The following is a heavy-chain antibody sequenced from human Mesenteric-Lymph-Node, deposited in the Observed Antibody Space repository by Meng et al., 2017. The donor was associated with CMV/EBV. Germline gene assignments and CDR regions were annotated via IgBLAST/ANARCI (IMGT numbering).Heavy chain of an antibody. V-gene: IGHV1-18*01. J-gene: IGHJ4*02. D-gene: IGHD1-26*01. Sequence: ASVKVSCKASGYTFTRKAISWVRQVPGQGLEWMGWISVYNGNTNSIEKFQGRVTMTADTSTSTAYMELRSLRSDDTAVYYCVTDGNDWVGGTDLPLDHWGQGTLVTVSS. CDR1: GYTFTRKA. CDR2: ISVYNGNT. CDR3: VTDGNDWVGGTDLPLDH.